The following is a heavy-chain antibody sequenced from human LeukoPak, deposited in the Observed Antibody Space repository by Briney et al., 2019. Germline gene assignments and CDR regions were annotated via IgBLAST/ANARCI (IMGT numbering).Heavy chain of an antibody. CDR1: GFTSSSYA. CDR2: IWYDGSNK. J-gene: IGHJ6*03. Sequence: GGSLRLSCAASGFTSSSYAMSWVRQAPGKGLEWVAVIWYDGSNKYYADSVKGRFTISRDNSKNTLYLQMNSLRAEDTAVYYCARERYCSSTSCLLYYYYYMDVWGKGTTVTVSS. D-gene: IGHD2-2*01. CDR3: ARERYCSSTSCLLYYYYYMDV. V-gene: IGHV3-33*01.